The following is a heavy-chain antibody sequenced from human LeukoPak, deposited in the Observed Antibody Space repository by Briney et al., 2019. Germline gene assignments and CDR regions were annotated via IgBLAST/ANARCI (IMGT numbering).Heavy chain of an antibody. CDR1: GFTFSSYS. CDR3: ARDPSGYYSNYFDY. CDR2: ISSSSSTI. D-gene: IGHD3-22*01. Sequence: PGGSLRLSCAASGFTFSSYSMNWVRQAPGKGLEWVSYISSSSSTIYYADSVKGRFTISRDNAKNSLYLQMNSPRAEDTAVYYCARDPSGYYSNYFDYWGQGTLVTVSS. V-gene: IGHV3-48*01. J-gene: IGHJ4*02.